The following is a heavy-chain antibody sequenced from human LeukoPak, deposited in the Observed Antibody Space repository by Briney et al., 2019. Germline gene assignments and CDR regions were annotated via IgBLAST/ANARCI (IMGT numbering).Heavy chain of an antibody. CDR1: GFTFDNHG. D-gene: IGHD4-11*01. CDR2: INWNGGRT. J-gene: IGHJ4*02. CDR3: ARYDYSNYVGYYDL. Sequence: GRSLRLSCAASGFTFDNHGMSWVRQAPGKGLEWVSGINWNGGRTAYADSVKGRFTISRDNAKNSLYLQMNSLRAEDTALYYCARYDYSNYVGYYDLWGQGTLVTVSS. V-gene: IGHV3-20*04.